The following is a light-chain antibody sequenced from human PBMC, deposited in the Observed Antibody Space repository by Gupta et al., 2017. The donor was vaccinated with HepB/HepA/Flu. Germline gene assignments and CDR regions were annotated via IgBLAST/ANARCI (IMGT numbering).Light chain of an antibody. V-gene: IGLV1-40*02. CDR2: CNN. Sequence: QSVVTQPPSVSGAPGQRVTISCNGRSSNIVAGDDVHWYQQFPETALKLLIYCNNNRPSGVNDRFSGSKFDNYASRDITGLQADDEADYYCQYFDSSMSGWVFGGGTKLTVL. CDR1: SSNIVAGDD. J-gene: IGLJ2*01. CDR3: QYFDSSMSGWV.